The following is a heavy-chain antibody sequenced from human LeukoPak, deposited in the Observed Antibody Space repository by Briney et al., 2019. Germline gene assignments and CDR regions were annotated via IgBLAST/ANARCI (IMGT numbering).Heavy chain of an antibody. V-gene: IGHV3-30-3*01. CDR3: ARGTGGRVATISYYYYGLDV. Sequence: GGSLRLSCAASGFTFSSYAMHWVHQAPGKGLEWVAVISYDGSNKYYADSVKGRFTISRDNSKNTLYLQMNSLRAEDTAVYYCARGTGGRVATISYYYYGLDVWGQGTTVTVSS. CDR2: ISYDGSNK. J-gene: IGHJ6*02. CDR1: GFTFSSYA. D-gene: IGHD5-12*01.